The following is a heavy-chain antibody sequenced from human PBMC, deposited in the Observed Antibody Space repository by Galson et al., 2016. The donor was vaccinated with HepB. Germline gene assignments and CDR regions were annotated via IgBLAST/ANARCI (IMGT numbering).Heavy chain of an antibody. V-gene: IGHV1-69*01. CDR1: GGSFRTYV. D-gene: IGHD3-22*01. CDR2: IIPMFGTP. CDR3: ASHTRGQYDTGRYEFNF. Sequence: SCKASGGSFRTYVLNWVRRAPGQGLQWVGGIIPMFGTPNYAQKFQGRVTITADESTSTAYLDLGGLRSDDTAVYYCASHTRGQYDTGRYEFNFWGQRTLLIVSS. J-gene: IGHJ4*02.